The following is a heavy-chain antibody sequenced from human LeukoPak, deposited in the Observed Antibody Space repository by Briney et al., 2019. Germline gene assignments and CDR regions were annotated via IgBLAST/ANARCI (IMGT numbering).Heavy chain of an antibody. CDR3: AREGWYRAFDI. D-gene: IGHD6-19*01. V-gene: IGHV4-39*07. J-gene: IGHJ3*02. CDR2: MYYSGST. Sequence: SETLSLTCTVSGGSLRSSSYYWGWIRQPPGKGLEWIGSMYYSGSTYYNPSLKSRVTISVDTSKNQFSLKLSSVTAADTAVYYCAREGWYRAFDIWGQGTMVTVSS. CDR1: GGSLRSSSYY.